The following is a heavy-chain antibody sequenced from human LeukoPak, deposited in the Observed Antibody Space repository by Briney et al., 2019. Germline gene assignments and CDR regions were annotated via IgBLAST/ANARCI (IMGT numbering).Heavy chain of an antibody. J-gene: IGHJ3*02. Sequence: GGSLRLSCAASGFTVSSNFMSWVRQAPGKGLEWVANIKQDGSEKYYVDSVKGRFTISRDNAKNSLYLQMNSLRAEDTAVYYCARESPTRDAFDIWGQGTMVTVSS. CDR1: GFTVSSNF. V-gene: IGHV3-7*01. CDR3: ARESPTRDAFDI. CDR2: IKQDGSEK.